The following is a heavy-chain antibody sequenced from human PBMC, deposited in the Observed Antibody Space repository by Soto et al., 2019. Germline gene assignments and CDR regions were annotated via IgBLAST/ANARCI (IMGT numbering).Heavy chain of an antibody. J-gene: IGHJ4*02. CDR3: ARLEGLATISYYFDY. CDR1: GDSINSDNYY. Sequence: QLQLQESGPGLVKPSETLSLTCSVSGDSINSDNYYWGWIRQPPGKGLEWIGSIYYRGNTYYNPSLEIRVTISLDKSNSQFSLKLNSVTAADSDVYFCARLEGLATISYYFDYWGQGTLVTVSS. CDR2: IYYRGNT. D-gene: IGHD3-9*01. V-gene: IGHV4-39*01.